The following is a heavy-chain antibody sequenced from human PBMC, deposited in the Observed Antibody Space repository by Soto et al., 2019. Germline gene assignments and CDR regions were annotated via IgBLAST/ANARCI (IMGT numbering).Heavy chain of an antibody. CDR3: ARGSSGWPPRFDY. D-gene: IGHD6-19*01. J-gene: IGHJ4*02. CDR1: GGPISRYY. CDR2: IYYSGST. V-gene: IGHV4-59*01. Sequence: QVQLQESGPGLVKPSETLSLNCTVSGGPISRYYWSWVRQSPGKGLEWIGYIYYSGSTDYNPSLKSRVTISVDTSKNQFSLELSSVTAADTDVYYCARGSSGWPPRFDYWGQGTLVTVSS.